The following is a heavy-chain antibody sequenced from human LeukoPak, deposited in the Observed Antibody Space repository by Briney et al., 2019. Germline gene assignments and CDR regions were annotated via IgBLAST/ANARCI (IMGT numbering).Heavy chain of an antibody. CDR1: GGSISSWF. V-gene: IGHV4-4*08. CDR3: ARILYSSSWYAWSWFDP. CDR2: VFHTGST. Sequence: SETLSLTCTVSGGSISSWFWRRIRQPPGKGLEWIGYVFHTGSTNYNPSLKSRVTISVDTSKNQFSLKLGSVTAADTAVYYCARILYSSSWYAWSWFDPWGQGTLVTVSS. J-gene: IGHJ5*02. D-gene: IGHD6-13*01.